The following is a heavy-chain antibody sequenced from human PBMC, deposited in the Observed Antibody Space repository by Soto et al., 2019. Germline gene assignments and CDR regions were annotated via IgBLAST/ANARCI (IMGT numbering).Heavy chain of an antibody. Sequence: QVQLVESGGGVVQPGRSLSLSCAASGFTFSSYGMHWVRQAPGKGLEWVSIISYDGNNKYYADSVKGRFTISRDNSKNTLYLQMNSLRAEDTAVYYCAKDVGSGYDYYGMDVWGQGTTVTVPS. CDR2: ISYDGNNK. D-gene: IGHD2-15*01. J-gene: IGHJ6*02. CDR3: AKDVGSGYDYYGMDV. CDR1: GFTFSSYG. V-gene: IGHV3-30*18.